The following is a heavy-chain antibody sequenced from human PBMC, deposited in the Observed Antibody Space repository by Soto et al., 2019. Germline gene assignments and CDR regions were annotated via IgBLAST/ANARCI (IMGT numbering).Heavy chain of an antibody. V-gene: IGHV1-69*04. J-gene: IGHJ4*02. Sequence: SVKVSCKASGGTFSSYTISWVLQAPGQGLEWMGRIIPILGIANYAQKFQGRVTITADKSTSTAYMELSSLRSEDTAVYYCARDRWVDCSSTSCYFDYWGQGTLVTVSS. D-gene: IGHD2-2*01. CDR1: GGTFSSYT. CDR3: ARDRWVDCSSTSCYFDY. CDR2: IIPILGIA.